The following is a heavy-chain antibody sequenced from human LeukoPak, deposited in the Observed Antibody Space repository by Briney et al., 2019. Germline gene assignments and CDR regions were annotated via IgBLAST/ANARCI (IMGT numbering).Heavy chain of an antibody. CDR1: GGSISTSSYY. J-gene: IGHJ4*02. CDR3: ARLLSSGHGYY. CDR2: IFYSGST. D-gene: IGHD3-22*01. Sequence: SETLSLTCAVSGGSISTSSYYWGWIRQPPGKGLEWIGSIFYSGSTYYNPSLKSRVTISIDTSKSQFSLKLSSVTAADTAIYYCARLLSSGHGYYWGQGTLVTVSS. V-gene: IGHV4-39*01.